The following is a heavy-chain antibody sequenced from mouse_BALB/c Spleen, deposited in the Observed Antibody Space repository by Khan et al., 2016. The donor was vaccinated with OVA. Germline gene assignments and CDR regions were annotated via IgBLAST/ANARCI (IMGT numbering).Heavy chain of an antibody. J-gene: IGHJ3*01. Sequence: QVQLKESGAELARPGASVKLSCRASGYTFTTYTIHWVKQRPGQGLEWIGYINPSTAYTNYNPRFKDKSTLTADKSSSTAYLQLSSLTSEDSAVXSGARKMGSTTRGPWFPDGCQGTLVTVSA. CDR3: ARKMGSTTRGPWFPD. V-gene: IGHV1-4*01. CDR2: INPSTAYT. D-gene: IGHD2-14*01. CDR1: GYTFTTYT.